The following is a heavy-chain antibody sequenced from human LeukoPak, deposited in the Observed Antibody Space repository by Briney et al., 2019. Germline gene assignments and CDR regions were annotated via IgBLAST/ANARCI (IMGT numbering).Heavy chain of an antibody. Sequence: GGSLRLSCAASGFTFNSYGMHWVRQAPGKGLEWVAFIRYDGSNKYYADSVKGRFTISRDNSKNSLYLQMNSLRAEDTAVYYCARSSHNAYFYDTMNSSFDCWGQGTLVTVSS. J-gene: IGHJ4*02. V-gene: IGHV3-30*02. CDR3: ARSSHNAYFYDTMNSSFDC. D-gene: IGHD3-22*01. CDR2: IRYDGSNK. CDR1: GFTFNSYG.